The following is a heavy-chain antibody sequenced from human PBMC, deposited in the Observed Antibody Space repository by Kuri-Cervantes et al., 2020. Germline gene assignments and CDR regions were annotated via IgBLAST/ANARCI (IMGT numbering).Heavy chain of an antibody. Sequence: SETLSLTCTVSGYSISPGYYWGWIRQAPGKGLEWIGSMYYTGSTYNNPSLRSRVTMSVDTSKNQFSLNLNSVTAADTAVYYCTRVLDYYGSGSYGFDFWGPGTVVTVSS. CDR1: GYSISPGYY. V-gene: IGHV4-38-2*02. D-gene: IGHD3-10*01. CDR2: MYYTGST. J-gene: IGHJ3*01. CDR3: TRVLDYYGSGSYGFDF.